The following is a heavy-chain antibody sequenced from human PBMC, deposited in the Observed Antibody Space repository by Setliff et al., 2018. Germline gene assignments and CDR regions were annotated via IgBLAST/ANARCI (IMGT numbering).Heavy chain of an antibody. CDR3: ARGFDVCGGGACYTDGPYYFDY. CDR1: GESFSGHY. Sequence: PSETLSLTCAVYGESFSGHYWSWIRQPPGKGPEWIGEINHSGSTNYNPSLKSRVTISVDTSKNQFSLKLSSVAAADTAVYYCARGFDVCGGGACYTDGPYYFDYWGLGTLVTVSS. V-gene: IGHV4-34*01. J-gene: IGHJ4*02. CDR2: INHSGST. D-gene: IGHD2-21*02.